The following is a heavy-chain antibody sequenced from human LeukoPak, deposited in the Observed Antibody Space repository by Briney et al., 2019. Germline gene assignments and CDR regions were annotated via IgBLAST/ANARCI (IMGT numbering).Heavy chain of an antibody. CDR3: ARRLTTVDY. V-gene: IGHV4-4*02. J-gene: IGHJ4*02. CDR2: ISHSGST. Sequence: SETLSLICAVSGGSISSRDWWSWVRQPPGKGLEWIGEISHSGSTNYNPSLKSRVTISVDKSKNQFSLKLSSVTAADTAVYYCARRLTTVDYWGQGTLVTVSS. CDR1: GGSISSRDW. D-gene: IGHD4-11*01.